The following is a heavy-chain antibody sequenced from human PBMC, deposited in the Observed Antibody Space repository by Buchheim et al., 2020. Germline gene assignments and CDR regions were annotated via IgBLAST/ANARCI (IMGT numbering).Heavy chain of an antibody. CDR1: GFAFSYFS. CDR2: INSISKTI. D-gene: IGHD3-16*01. Sequence: EVQLVESGGGLVQPGGSLRLSCAASGFAFSYFSMNWVRQAPGKGLDWVAYINSISKTISYADSVEGRFTISRDDAKTSLFLQMNSLRDEDTAVYYRVRDLSWGCDFWG. CDR3: VRDLSWGCDF. J-gene: IGHJ4*01. V-gene: IGHV3-48*02.